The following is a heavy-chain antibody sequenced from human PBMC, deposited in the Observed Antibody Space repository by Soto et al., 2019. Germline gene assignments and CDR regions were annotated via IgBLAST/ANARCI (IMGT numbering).Heavy chain of an antibody. D-gene: IGHD3-22*01. Sequence: QPGGSLRLSCAASGFTFSSYGMHWVRQAPGKGLEWVAVIWYDGSNKYYADSVKGRFTISRDNSKNTLYLQMNSLRAEDTAVYYCARGGDYYYDSSGYYQNEGFCDYWGQGTLVTVSS. J-gene: IGHJ4*02. CDR2: IWYDGSNK. V-gene: IGHV3-33*01. CDR1: GFTFSSYG. CDR3: ARGGDYYYDSSGYYQNEGFCDY.